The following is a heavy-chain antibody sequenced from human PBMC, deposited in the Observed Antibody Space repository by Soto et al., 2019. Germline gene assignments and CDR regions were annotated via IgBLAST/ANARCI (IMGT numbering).Heavy chain of an antibody. Sequence: EVQLLESGGGLVQPGGSLRLSCTASGFTFSNYDMSWVRQAPGKGLEWVSTIIGSGGSTYYADSVKGRFTISRDNSKNTLYLQMNSPRAEVTTVYYCAKDMGTATWYFDLWVRGSPVTVSS. CDR2: IIGSGGST. J-gene: IGHJ2*01. D-gene: IGHD5-18*01. CDR1: GFTFSNYD. V-gene: IGHV3-23*01. CDR3: AKDMGTATWYFDL.